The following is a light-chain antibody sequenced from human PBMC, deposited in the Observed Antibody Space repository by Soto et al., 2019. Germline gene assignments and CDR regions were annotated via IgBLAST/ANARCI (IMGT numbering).Light chain of an antibody. J-gene: IGKJ4*01. Sequence: DIVMTQSPDSLAVSLAERATINCKSSQSVLYSSNNKNYLAWYQQKPGQPPKLLIYWASTRESGVPDRFTGSGSGTDFTLTISSLQAEDVAVYYCQQYYGSPRAFGGGTKVDIK. CDR1: QSVLYSSNNKNY. CDR2: WAS. CDR3: QQYYGSPRA. V-gene: IGKV4-1*01.